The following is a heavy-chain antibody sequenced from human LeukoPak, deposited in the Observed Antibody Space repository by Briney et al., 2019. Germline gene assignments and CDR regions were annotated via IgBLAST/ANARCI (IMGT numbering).Heavy chain of an antibody. V-gene: IGHV3-64*01. D-gene: IGHD1-26*01. J-gene: IGHJ4*02. CDR2: ITTNGGRT. CDR3: ARDLSGSNALDY. Sequence: GGSLRLSCAASGFTFSNYAMHWVRQAPGKGLEYVSTITTNGGRTYYANSVKSRFTISRDNSKNTLYLQMGSLRAEDMAVYYCARDLSGSNALDYWGQGTLVTVSS. CDR1: GFTFSNYA.